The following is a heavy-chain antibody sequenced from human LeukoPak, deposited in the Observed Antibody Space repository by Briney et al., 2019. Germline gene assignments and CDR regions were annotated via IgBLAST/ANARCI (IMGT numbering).Heavy chain of an antibody. CDR2: ISAYNGNT. CDR3: ARDSVVVVPAAILDYYYYGMDV. J-gene: IGHJ6*02. CDR1: GYTFTSYG. V-gene: IGHV1-18*01. D-gene: IGHD2-2*01. Sequence: ASVKVSCKASGYTFTSYGISWMRQAPGQGLEWMGWISAYNGNTNYAQKLQGRVTMTTDTSTSTAYMELRSLRSDDTAVYYCARDSVVVVPAAILDYYYYGMDVWGQGTTVTVSS.